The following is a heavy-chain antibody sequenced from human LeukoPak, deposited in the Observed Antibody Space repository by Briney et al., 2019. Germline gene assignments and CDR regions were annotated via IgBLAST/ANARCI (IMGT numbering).Heavy chain of an antibody. J-gene: IGHJ4*02. CDR2: INPNSGGT. V-gene: IGHV1-2*06. CDR3: ARDWAYYGGNFRGQIDY. CDR1: GYTFTGYY. D-gene: IGHD2-21*02. Sequence: VASVKVSCKASGYTFTGYYMHWVRQAPGQGLEWMGRINPNSGGTNYAQKFQGRVTMTRDTSISTAYMELSRLRSDDTAVYYCARDWAYYGGNFRGQIDYWGQGTLVTVSS.